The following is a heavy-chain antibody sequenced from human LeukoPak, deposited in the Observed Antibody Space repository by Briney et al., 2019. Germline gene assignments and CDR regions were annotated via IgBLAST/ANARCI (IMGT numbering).Heavy chain of an antibody. V-gene: IGHV4-59*01. CDR1: GGSLSSYY. D-gene: IGHD4-17*01. Sequence: SETLSLTCTVSGGSLSSYYWGWIRQPPGKGLEWMGYIYYSGSTNYNPSLRRRVTISLDTSKNQFSLTLSSVPAADTAVYYCARAMTTVIGSFDYWGQGTLVTVS. CDR2: IYYSGST. J-gene: IGHJ4*02. CDR3: ARAMTTVIGSFDY.